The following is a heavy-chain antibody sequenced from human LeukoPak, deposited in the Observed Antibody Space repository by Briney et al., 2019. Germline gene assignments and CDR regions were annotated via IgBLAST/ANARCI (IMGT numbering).Heavy chain of an antibody. D-gene: IGHD5-18*01. V-gene: IGHV3-66*02. CDR1: GFTVSSNY. J-gene: IGHJ6*04. CDR3: ARGIQPYPSYYYYYYGMDV. Sequence: GGSLRLSCAASGFTVSSNYMSWVRQAPGKGLEWVSVIYSGGSTYYADSVKGRFTISRDNSKNTLYLQMNSLRAEDTAVYYCARGIQPYPSYYYYYYGMDVWGKGTTVSVSS. CDR2: IYSGGST.